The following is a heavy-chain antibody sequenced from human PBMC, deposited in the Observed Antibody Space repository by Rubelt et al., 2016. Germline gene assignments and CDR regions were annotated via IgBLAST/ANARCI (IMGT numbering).Heavy chain of an antibody. CDR3: ARSYSGYNPY. CDR2: LSSSSSTI. D-gene: IGHD5-12*01. J-gene: IGHJ4*02. Sequence: EVQLVESGGDLVQPGGFLRLSCAASGFTFSTYSMNWVRQAPGKGLEWVSYLSSSSSTIYYADSVKGRFTISRDNAKNSLYLQMNSLRAEDTAVYYCARSYSGYNPYWGQGTLVTVSS. V-gene: IGHV3-48*01. CDR1: GFTFSTYS.